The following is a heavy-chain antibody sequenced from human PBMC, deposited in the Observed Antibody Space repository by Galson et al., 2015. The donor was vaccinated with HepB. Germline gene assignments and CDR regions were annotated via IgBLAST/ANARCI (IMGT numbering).Heavy chain of an antibody. CDR2: INGRGSKR. J-gene: IGHJ5*02. D-gene: IGHD3-3*01. CDR1: GFIFGHHG. Sequence: SLRLSCATSGFIFGHHGMTWVRQAPGKGLEWVASINGRGSKRNYAESVKGRFSISRDNSKNTLFLEMNGLRAEDTAVYYCARDGAAIFGVGSWFDPWGQGTLVIVSS. CDR3: ARDGAAIFGVGSWFDP. V-gene: IGHV3-23*01.